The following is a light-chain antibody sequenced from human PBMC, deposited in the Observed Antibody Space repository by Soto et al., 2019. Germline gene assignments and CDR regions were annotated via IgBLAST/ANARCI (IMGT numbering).Light chain of an antibody. CDR2: GAS. J-gene: IGKJ5*01. Sequence: EIVLTQSPGTLSLSPGERATLSCRASQSVSSSYLAWYQQKPGQAPRLLIYGASSRATGIPDRFSDSGSGTDFTLTISRLEPEDFAVYYCQQYSSSPLITFGQGTRLEIK. CDR3: QQYSSSPLIT. V-gene: IGKV3-20*01. CDR1: QSVSSSY.